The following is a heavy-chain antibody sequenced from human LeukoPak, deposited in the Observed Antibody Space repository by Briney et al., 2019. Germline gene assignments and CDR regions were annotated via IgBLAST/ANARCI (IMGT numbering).Heavy chain of an antibody. V-gene: IGHV4-4*07. J-gene: IGHJ4*02. CDR1: GDSISNYY. D-gene: IGHD4-11*01. CDR2: IYTSGST. Sequence: PSETLSLTCTDSGDSISNYYGSWIRQPAGKGLEWIGRIYTSGSTIYNPSLKSRVTMSVDTSKNQFSLKLSSVTAADTAVYYCARRLAVTGRYYFDYWGQGTLVTVSS. CDR3: ARRLAVTGRYYFDY.